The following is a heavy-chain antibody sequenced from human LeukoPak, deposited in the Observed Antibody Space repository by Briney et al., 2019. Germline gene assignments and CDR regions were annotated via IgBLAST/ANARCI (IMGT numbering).Heavy chain of an antibody. CDR1: GYSFTSCW. D-gene: IGHD3-22*01. CDR2: IYPGDSDT. J-gene: IGHJ3*02. V-gene: IGHV5-51*01. Sequence: GESLKISCKGSGYSFTSCWIGWVRQMPGKGLEWMGIIYPGDSDTRYSPSFQGQVTISADKSISTAYLQWSSLKASDTAMYYCASRYYYDSSGYHSRAFDTWGQGTMVTVSS. CDR3: ASRYYYDSSGYHSRAFDT.